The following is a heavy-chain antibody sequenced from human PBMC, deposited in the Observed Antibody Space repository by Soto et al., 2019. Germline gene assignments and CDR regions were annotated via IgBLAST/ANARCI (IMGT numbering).Heavy chain of an antibody. CDR2: ISHNVSIQ. Sequence: GGSLRLSCAASGFTFSSYAMSWVRQAPGKGLEWVTMISHNVSIQFYADSVKGRFSISRDNSKDTLYLQMNSLTPADTAVYYCVGGSLLHWGQGTPVTVSS. J-gene: IGHJ4*02. CDR3: VGGSLLH. CDR1: GFTFSSYA. V-gene: IGHV3-30*03.